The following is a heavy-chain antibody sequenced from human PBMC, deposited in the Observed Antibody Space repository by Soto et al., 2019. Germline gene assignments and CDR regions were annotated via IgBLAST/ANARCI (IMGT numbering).Heavy chain of an antibody. CDR3: ARATWCYGEQLDS. CDR2: ISWNSDST. D-gene: IGHD4-17*01. CDR1: GFTFDDYA. J-gene: IGHJ4*02. V-gene: IGHV3-9*01. Sequence: VHLVESGGGVAQPGRSLRLSSATNGFTFDDYAMHWARQAPGKGREWVSGISWNSDSTGYSDSVKVRFTISRDNAKKSMVLQMNSLRSEDTAFYFGARATWCYGEQLDSWDQGTLVTVSS.